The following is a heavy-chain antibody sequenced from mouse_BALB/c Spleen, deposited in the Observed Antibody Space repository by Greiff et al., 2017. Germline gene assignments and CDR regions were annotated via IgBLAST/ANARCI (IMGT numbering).Heavy chain of an antibody. CDR3: ARSVYYDYDYYYAMDY. CDR2: INPGSGGT. Sequence: QVQLKESGAELVRPGTSVKVSCKASGYAFTNYLIEWVKQRPGQGLEWIGVINPGSGGTNYNEKFKGKATLTADKSSSTAYMQLSSLTSDDSAVYFCARSVYYDYDYYYAMDYWGQGTSVTVSS. J-gene: IGHJ4*01. CDR1: GYAFTNYL. V-gene: IGHV1-54*03. D-gene: IGHD2-4*01.